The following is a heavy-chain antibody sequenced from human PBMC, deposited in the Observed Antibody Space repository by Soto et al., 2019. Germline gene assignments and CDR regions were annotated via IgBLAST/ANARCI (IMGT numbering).Heavy chain of an antibody. V-gene: IGHV1-2*02. J-gene: IGHJ4*02. CDR1: GYTFTGYY. D-gene: IGHD3-22*01. CDR3: VRARRYYDDRSAYDY. Sequence: QVQLVQSGAEVKKPGASVKVSCKASGYTFTGYYMHWVRQAPGQGLEGMGWINPNNGDTNYAQKFQGRVTMTRDSSISIAYMDLSRLRSADTAVYFCVRARRYYDDRSAYDYWGQGTLVTVSS. CDR2: INPNNGDT.